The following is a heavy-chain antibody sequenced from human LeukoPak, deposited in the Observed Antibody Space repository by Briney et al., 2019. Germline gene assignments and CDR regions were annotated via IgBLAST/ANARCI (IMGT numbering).Heavy chain of an antibody. D-gene: IGHD1-26*01. J-gene: IGHJ4*02. CDR1: GFTFSSYA. V-gene: IGHV3-23*01. CDR3: AKDGGGSYSYFDY. CDR2: ISGSGGST. Sequence: GGSLRLSCAASGFTFSSYAMSWVRQAPGKGLEWVSAISGSGGSTYYADSVKGWFTISRDNSKNTLYLQMNSLRAEDTAVYYCAKDGGGSYSYFDYWGQGTLVTVSS.